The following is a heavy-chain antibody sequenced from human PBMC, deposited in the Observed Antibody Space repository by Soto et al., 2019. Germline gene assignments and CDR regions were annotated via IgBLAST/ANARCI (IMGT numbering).Heavy chain of an antibody. CDR2: IYYSGST. V-gene: IGHV4-30-2*03. J-gene: IGHJ4*02. D-gene: IGHD6-6*01. Sequence: PSETLSLTCAVSGGSITTVGYSWSWIRQPPGKGLGWIGSIYYSGSTYYNPSLKSRVTISVDTSKNQFSLKLSSVTAADTAVYYCARQRIAARGPTFDYWGQGTLVTVYS. CDR3: ARQRIAARGPTFDY. CDR1: GGSITTVGYS.